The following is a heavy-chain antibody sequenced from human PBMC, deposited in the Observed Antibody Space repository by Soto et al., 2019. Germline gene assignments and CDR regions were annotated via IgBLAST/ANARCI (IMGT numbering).Heavy chain of an antibody. CDR3: ASSVSGYIDY. D-gene: IGHD2-15*01. V-gene: IGHV5-51*01. CDR1: L. CDR2: IYPGDSDT. Sequence: LICWVRQMPGKGLEWMGIIYPGDSDTRYSPSFQGQVTISADKSISTAYLQWSSLKASDTAMYYCASSVSGYIDYWGQGTLVTVSS. J-gene: IGHJ4*02.